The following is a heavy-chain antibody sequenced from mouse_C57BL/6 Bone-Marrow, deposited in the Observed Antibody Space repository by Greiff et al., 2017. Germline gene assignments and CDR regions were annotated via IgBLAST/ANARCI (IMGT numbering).Heavy chain of an antibody. CDR3: ARGTDYAMDY. D-gene: IGHD4-1*01. CDR1: GFTFSSYA. Sequence: EVQGVESGGGLVKPGGSLKLSCAASGFTFSSYAMSWVRQTPEKRLEWVATISDGGSYTYYPDNVKGRFTISRDNAKNNLYLQMSHLKSEDTAMCYCARGTDYAMDYWGQGTSVTVSS. CDR2: ISDGGSYT. J-gene: IGHJ4*01. V-gene: IGHV5-4*01.